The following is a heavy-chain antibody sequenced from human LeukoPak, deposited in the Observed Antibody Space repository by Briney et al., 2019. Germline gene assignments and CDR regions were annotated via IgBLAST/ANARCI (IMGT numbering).Heavy chain of an antibody. CDR2: IKSKTDGGTT. D-gene: IGHD2-2*01. J-gene: IGHJ5*02. V-gene: IGHV3-15*01. CDR3: TTDVYCSSTSCYDWFDP. CDR1: GFTFGNAW. Sequence: GGSLRLSCAASGFTFGNAWMSWVRQAPGKGLEWVGRIKSKTDGGTTDYAAPVKGRFTISRDDSKNTLYLQMNSLKTEDTAVYYCTTDVYCSSTSCYDWFDPWGQGTLVTASS.